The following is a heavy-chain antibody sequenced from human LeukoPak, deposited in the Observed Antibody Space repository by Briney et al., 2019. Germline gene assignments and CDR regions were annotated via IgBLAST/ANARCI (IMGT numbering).Heavy chain of an antibody. CDR1: GFTFSSYE. CDR3: ARAGLGDYDILTGYLYFDY. Sequence: TGGSLRLSCAASGFTFSSYEMNWVRQAPGKGLEWVSYISSSGSTIYYADSVKGRFTISRDNAKNSLYLQMNSLRAEDTTVYYCARAGLGDYDILTGYLYFDYWGQGTLVTVSS. J-gene: IGHJ4*02. V-gene: IGHV3-48*03. D-gene: IGHD3-9*01. CDR2: ISSSGSTI.